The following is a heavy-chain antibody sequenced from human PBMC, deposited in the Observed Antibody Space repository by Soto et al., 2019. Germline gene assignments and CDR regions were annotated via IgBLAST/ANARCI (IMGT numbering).Heavy chain of an antibody. J-gene: IGHJ4*02. CDR3: ARDPGYSYGYN. V-gene: IGHV1-69*01. CDR2: IIPMYDTT. CDR1: GGTFSSYG. D-gene: IGHD5-18*01. Sequence: KVSCKASGGTFSSYGISWVRQAPGQGLEWMGGIIPMYDTTNYAQKFRGRVTITADESTSTAYMALSSLRSEDTAVYYCARDPGYSYGYNWGQGTLVTXSS.